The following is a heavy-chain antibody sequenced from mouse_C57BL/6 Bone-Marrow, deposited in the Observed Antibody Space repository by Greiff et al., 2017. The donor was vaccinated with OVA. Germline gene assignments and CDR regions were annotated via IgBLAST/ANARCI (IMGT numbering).Heavy chain of an antibody. CDR2: IRNKANNHAT. J-gene: IGHJ4*01. Sequence: EVQLVESGGGLVQPGGSMKLSCAASGFTFSDAWMDWVRQSPEKGLEWVAEIRNKANNHATYYAESVKGRFTISRDDSKSSVYLQMNSLRAEDTGIYYCTRYGYDGYYAMDYWGQGTSVTVSS. CDR3: TRYGYDGYYAMDY. D-gene: IGHD2-2*01. CDR1: GFTFSDAW. V-gene: IGHV6-6*01.